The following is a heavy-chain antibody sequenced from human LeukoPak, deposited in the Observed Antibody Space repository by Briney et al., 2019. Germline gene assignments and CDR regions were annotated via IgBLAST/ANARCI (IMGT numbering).Heavy chain of an antibody. J-gene: IGHJ4*02. CDR2: INPNSGGT. D-gene: IGHD3-22*01. CDR1: GYTFTCYY. Sequence: ASGKVSFKASGYTFTCYYIHWVRQAPGQGLEWMGWINPNSGGTNYAQKFQGRVTMTRDTSISTAYMELSRLRSDDTAVYYCARGHYYDSSGNFDYWGQGTLVTVSS. CDR3: ARGHYYDSSGNFDY. V-gene: IGHV1-2*02.